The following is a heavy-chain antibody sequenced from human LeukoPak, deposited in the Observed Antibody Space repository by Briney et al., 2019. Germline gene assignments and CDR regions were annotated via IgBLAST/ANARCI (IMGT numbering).Heavy chain of an antibody. CDR3: ARTGGWYFNFDY. J-gene: IGHJ4*02. D-gene: IGHD6-19*01. Sequence: ESGPALVKPTQTLTLTCTFSGFSLSTSGMRVSWIRQPPGKALEWLARIDWDDDKFYSTSLKTRLTISKDTSKNQVVLTMNNMDPVDTATYYCARTGGWYFNFDYWGQGTLVTVSS. CDR1: GFSLSTSGMR. CDR2: IDWDDDK. V-gene: IGHV2-70*04.